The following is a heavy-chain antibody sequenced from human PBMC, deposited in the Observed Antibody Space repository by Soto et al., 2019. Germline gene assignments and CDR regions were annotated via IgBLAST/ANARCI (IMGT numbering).Heavy chain of an antibody. Sequence: QVQLQQWGAGLLKPSETLSLTCAVYGGSFSGYYWTWIRQPPGTGLEWIGEINHSGSTNYNPSLKSRVTISVDTSRNQLSLKLTSVTAEDTAVYYCARDKITGLFDYWGQGTLVTVSS. D-gene: IGHD2-8*02. CDR3: ARDKITGLFDY. CDR2: INHSGST. V-gene: IGHV4-34*01. CDR1: GGSFSGYY. J-gene: IGHJ4*02.